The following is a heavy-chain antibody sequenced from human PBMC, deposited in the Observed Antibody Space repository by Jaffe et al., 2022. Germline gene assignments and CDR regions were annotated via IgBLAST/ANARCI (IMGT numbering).Heavy chain of an antibody. Sequence: QVQLVESGGGVVQPGGSLRLSCAASGFTFSSYGMHWVRQAPGKGLEWVAFIRYDGSNKYYADSVKGRFTISRDNSKNTLYLQMNSLRAEDTAVYYCANNRPTYYYDSSGIFDYWGQGTLVTVSS. CDR1: GFTFSSYG. CDR2: IRYDGSNK. V-gene: IGHV3-30*02. D-gene: IGHD3-22*01. CDR3: ANNRPTYYYDSSGIFDY. J-gene: IGHJ4*02.